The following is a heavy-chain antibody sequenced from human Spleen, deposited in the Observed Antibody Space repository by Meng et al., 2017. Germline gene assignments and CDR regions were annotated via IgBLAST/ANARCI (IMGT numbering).Heavy chain of an antibody. J-gene: IGHJ4*02. Sequence: QVQLVPSGAEVKKPGAPVKVSCKPSGYPFTAYYTPWVRQAPGQGLEWMGHIIPNSGDTLYAPKFQGRVSMTADTSIGTAYVELSGLRSDDTAIYYCVRDENISLGKLFGDYWGQGTLVTVSS. CDR1: GYPFTAYY. V-gene: IGHV1-2*06. D-gene: IGHD2-21*01. CDR3: VRDENISLGKLFGDY. CDR2: IIPNSGDT.